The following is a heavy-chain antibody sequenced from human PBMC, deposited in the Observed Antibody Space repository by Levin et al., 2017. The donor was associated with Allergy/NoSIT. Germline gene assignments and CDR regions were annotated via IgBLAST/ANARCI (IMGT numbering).Heavy chain of an antibody. CDR2: ISGSGGST. CDR3: AKACGSIAASYYYYGMDV. D-gene: IGHD6-13*01. CDR1: GFTFSSYA. Sequence: GGSLRLSCAASGFTFSSYAMSWVRQAPGKGLEWVSAISGSGGSTYYADSVKGRFTISRDNSKNTLYLQMNSLRAEDTGVYYCAKACGSIAASYYYYGMDVWGQGTTVTVSS. J-gene: IGHJ6*02. V-gene: IGHV3-23*01.